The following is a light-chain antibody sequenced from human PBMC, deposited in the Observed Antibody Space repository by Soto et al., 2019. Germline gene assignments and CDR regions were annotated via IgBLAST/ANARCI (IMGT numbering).Light chain of an antibody. CDR3: CSYAGSSTVV. CDR2: EGS. CDR1: SSDVGSYNL. V-gene: IGLV2-23*01. Sequence: QSALTQPASVSGSPGQSITISCTGTSSDVGSYNLVSWYQQHPGKAPKLMIYEGSKRPSGVSNRFSGSKSGKTASLTISGLLAEDVADYYCCSYAGSSTVVFGGGTKLTVL. J-gene: IGLJ2*01.